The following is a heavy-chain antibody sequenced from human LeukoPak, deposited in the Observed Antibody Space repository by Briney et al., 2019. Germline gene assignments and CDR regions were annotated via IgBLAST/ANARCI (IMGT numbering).Heavy chain of an antibody. CDR3: ARPTSIIPASNVYYYYAMDV. Sequence: ASVKVSCKASGYTFTSYYIHWVRQAPGQGLEWMGIINPSGGTTTYAQKFQDRVTMTRDTSTSTVYMEVSSLRPEDTAVYYCARPTSIIPASNVYYYYAMDVWGQGTTVTVSS. CDR1: GYTFTSYY. V-gene: IGHV1-46*01. J-gene: IGHJ6*02. D-gene: IGHD2-2*01. CDR2: INPSGGTT.